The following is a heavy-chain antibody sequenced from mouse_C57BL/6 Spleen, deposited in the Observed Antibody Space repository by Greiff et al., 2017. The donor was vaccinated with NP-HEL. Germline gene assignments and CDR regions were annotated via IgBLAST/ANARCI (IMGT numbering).Heavy chain of an antibody. Sequence: VHLVESGPGLVAPSQSLSITCTVSGFSLTSYGVHWVRQPPGKGLEWLVVIWSDGSTTYNSALKSRLSISKDNSKSQVFLKMNSLQTDDTAMYYCARHLYGSGYAMDYWGQGTSVTVSS. CDR1: GFSLTSYG. J-gene: IGHJ4*01. V-gene: IGHV2-6-1*01. CDR2: IWSDGST. D-gene: IGHD1-1*02. CDR3: ARHLYGSGYAMDY.